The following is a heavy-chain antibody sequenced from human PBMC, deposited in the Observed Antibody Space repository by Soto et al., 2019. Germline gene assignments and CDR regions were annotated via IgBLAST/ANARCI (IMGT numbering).Heavy chain of an antibody. CDR3: ARDARGAVAGTFYYNGMDV. D-gene: IGHD6-19*01. CDR2: ISAYNGNT. Sequence: ASVKVSCKASGYTFTSYGISWVRQAPGQGLEWMGWISAYNGNTNYAQKLQGRVTMTTDTSTSTAYMELRSLRSDDTAVYYCARDARGAVAGTFYYNGMDVWGQGTTVTVSS. J-gene: IGHJ6*02. CDR1: GYTFTSYG. V-gene: IGHV1-18*01.